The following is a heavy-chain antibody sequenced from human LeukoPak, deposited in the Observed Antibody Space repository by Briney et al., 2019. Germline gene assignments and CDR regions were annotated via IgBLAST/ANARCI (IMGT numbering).Heavy chain of an antibody. CDR3: ARDPQRPPRYYYESSGGPFDI. D-gene: IGHD3-22*01. Sequence: SETLSLTCAVYGGSFSGYYWSWIRQPPGKGLEWIGEINHSGSTNYNPSLKSRVTISVDTSKNQFSLKLSSVTAADTAVYYCARDPQRPPRYYYESSGGPFDIWGPGTTVTVSS. CDR1: GGSFSGYY. V-gene: IGHV4-34*01. J-gene: IGHJ3*02. CDR2: INHSGST.